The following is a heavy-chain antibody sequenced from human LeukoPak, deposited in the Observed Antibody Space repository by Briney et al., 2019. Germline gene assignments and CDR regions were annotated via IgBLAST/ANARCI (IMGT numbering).Heavy chain of an antibody. J-gene: IGHJ4*02. CDR1: GFNFNSYT. V-gene: IGHV3-23*01. D-gene: IGHD2-8*01. CDR2: ILASGSPT. CDR3: AKDLRPDGVDNFDH. Sequence: PGGSLRLSCAASGFNFNSYTMDWVRQAPGKGLQWVANILASGSPTYYADSVKGRFIISRDNSKNTVCLQMNSLRVEDTAIYYCAKDLRPDGVDNFDHWGQGILVTVSS.